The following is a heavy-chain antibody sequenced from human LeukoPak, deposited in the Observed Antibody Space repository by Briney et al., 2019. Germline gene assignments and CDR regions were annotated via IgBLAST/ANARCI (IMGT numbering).Heavy chain of an antibody. J-gene: IGHJ4*02. CDR1: GYTFTSYG. D-gene: IGHD6-19*01. CDR3: AGGSVSSGWFMSRYFDY. CDR2: ISAYNGNT. Sequence: ASVKVSCKASGYTFTSYGISWVRQAPGQGLEWMGWISAYNGNTNYAQKLQGRVTMTTDTSTSTAYMELRSLRSDDTAVYYCAGGSVSSGWFMSRYFDYWGQGTLVTVSS. V-gene: IGHV1-18*01.